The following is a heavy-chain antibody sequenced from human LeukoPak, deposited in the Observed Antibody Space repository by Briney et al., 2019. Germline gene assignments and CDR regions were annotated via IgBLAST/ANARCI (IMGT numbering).Heavy chain of an antibody. CDR3: FTGSAYYYDS. V-gene: IGHV3-30*01. CDR2: TSPDGNEK. J-gene: IGHJ5*01. CDR1: GFTFSRYA. Sequence: TGGSLRLSCAASGFTFSRYAMHWVRQAPGKGLEWVAVTSPDGNEKYYADSVKGRFTISRDNSKNTVFLQINSLSTEDTAVYSCFTGSAYYYDSWGQGTLVTVSS. D-gene: IGHD3-22*01.